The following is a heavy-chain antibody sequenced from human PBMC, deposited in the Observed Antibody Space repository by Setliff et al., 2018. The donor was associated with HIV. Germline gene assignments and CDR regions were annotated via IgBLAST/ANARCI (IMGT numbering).Heavy chain of an antibody. J-gene: IGHJ3*02. CDR1: GFTFSNAW. V-gene: IGHV3-15*01. CDR2: LKSNAEGGTA. CDR3: TTLLSGVGTDVFDI. Sequence: ESLKISCAGSGFTFSNAWMSWIRQAPGKGLEWVARLKSNAEGGTADYAAPVRRRFTISRDDSKNTLYLLMNSLKVEDTAVYYCTTLLSGVGTDVFDIWGQGTMVTVSS. D-gene: IGHD2-15*01.